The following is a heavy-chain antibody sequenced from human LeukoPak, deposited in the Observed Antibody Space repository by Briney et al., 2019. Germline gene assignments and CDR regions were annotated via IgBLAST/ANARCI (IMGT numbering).Heavy chain of an antibody. CDR3: ARRPDYSNYDDAFDY. CDR2: INPNSGGT. Sequence: ASVKVSCKASGYTFTGYYVHWVRQAPGQGPEWMGWINPNSGGTNYAQKFQGRVTMTRDTSISTAYMELSRLRSDDTAVYYCARRPDYSNYDDAFDYWGQGTLVTVSS. D-gene: IGHD4-11*01. J-gene: IGHJ4*02. CDR1: GYTFTGYY. V-gene: IGHV1-2*02.